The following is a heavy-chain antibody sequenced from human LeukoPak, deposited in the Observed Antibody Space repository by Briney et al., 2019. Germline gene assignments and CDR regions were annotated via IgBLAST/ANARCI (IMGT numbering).Heavy chain of an antibody. J-gene: IGHJ4*02. D-gene: IGHD1-1*01. CDR2: ISWNGGTT. V-gene: IGHV3-20*04. Sequence: PGGSLRLSCAASGFTFDDYGMSWVRQAPGKGLEWVSGISWNGGTTGYADSVEGRFTISRDDAKNSLYLQMNSLRAEDTALYYCARLGGNWNAPGDYWGQGTLVTVSS. CDR1: GFTFDDYG. CDR3: ARLGGNWNAPGDY.